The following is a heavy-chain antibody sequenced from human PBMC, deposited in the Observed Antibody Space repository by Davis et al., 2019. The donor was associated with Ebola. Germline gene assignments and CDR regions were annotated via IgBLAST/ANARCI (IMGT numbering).Heavy chain of an antibody. V-gene: IGHV1-3*01. CDR3: ARDLEANIGDVGTPMF. D-gene: IGHD3-10*02. CDR1: GYSFTNYA. Sequence: AASVKVSCKASGYSFTNYAMQWVRQAPGQSLEWIGWIKGVNGKTKYSQKFQGRVTLNRDTSATIGYMQLSGIKSEDTAVYYCARDLEANIGDVGTPMFWGQGTLVSVSS. CDR2: IKGVNGKT. J-gene: IGHJ4*02.